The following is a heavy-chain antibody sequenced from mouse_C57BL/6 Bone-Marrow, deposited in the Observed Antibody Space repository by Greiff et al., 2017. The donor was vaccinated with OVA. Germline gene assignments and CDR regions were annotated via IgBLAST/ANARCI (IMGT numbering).Heavy chain of an antibody. V-gene: IGHV1-58*01. Sequence: EVQLQQSGAELVRPGSSVKMSCKTSGYTFTSYGINWVKQRPGQGLEWIGYIYIGNGSTEYNEKFTGKATLTSDTSSSTAYMQLSSLTSEDSAIYVGGRDETGRWDYWGQGTAVTVSS. CDR2: IYIGNGST. CDR3: GRDETGRWDY. J-gene: IGHJ4*01. CDR1: GYTFTSYG.